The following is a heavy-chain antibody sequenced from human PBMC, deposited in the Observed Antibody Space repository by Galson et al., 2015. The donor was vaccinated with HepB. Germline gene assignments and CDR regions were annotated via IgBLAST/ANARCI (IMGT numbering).Heavy chain of an antibody. CDR2: ISYDGSNK. V-gene: IGHV3-30-3*01. D-gene: IGHD3-10*01. CDR1: GFTFSSYA. CDR3: ARENYGSGRYYFDY. J-gene: IGHJ4*02. Sequence: SLRLSCAASGFTFSSYAMHWVRQAPGKGLEWVAVISYDGSNKYYADSVKGRFTISRDNSKNTLYLQMNSLRAEDTAVYYCARENYGSGRYYFDYWGQGTLVTVSS.